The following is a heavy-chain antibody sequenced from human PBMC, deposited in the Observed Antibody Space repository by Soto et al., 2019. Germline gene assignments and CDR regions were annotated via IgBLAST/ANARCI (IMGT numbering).Heavy chain of an antibody. D-gene: IGHD3-22*01. CDR3: ARGPYVSSGFYSAFDI. J-gene: IGHJ3*02. Sequence: SETLSLTCAVSGGSISSGAYSWSWIRQPPGKGLERIGYIYHSRSTYYTPSLKDRVTVSTNRSKNQFSLKLSSVAAADTAVFCYARGPYVSSGFYSAFDIWGQGTMVTVSS. CDR1: GGSISSGAYS. CDR2: IYHSRST. V-gene: IGHV4-30-2*01.